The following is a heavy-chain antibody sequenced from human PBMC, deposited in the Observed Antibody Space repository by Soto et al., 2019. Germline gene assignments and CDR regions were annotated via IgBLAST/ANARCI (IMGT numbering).Heavy chain of an antibody. CDR2: IYFSGKT. CDR1: GGSISSDDDY. Sequence: HVQLQESGPGLVKPSQTLSLTCTVSGGSISSDDDYWSWIRQPPGKGLEWLGFIYFSGKTYYSPSLKXRLTISIDTSKNQFSLSLSSVTAADTAVYYCVTVRSHYFDNWGQGTLVTVSS. CDR3: VTVRSHYFDN. J-gene: IGHJ4*02. V-gene: IGHV4-30-4*01.